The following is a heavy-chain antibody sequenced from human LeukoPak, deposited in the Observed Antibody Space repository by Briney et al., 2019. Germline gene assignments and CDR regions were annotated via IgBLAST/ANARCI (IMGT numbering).Heavy chain of an antibody. D-gene: IGHD6-13*01. V-gene: IGHV3-21*04. CDR2: ISGSSGNT. Sequence: GGSLRLSCAASRFAFSSYAMTWVRQAPGKGLEWVSTISGSSGNTYYADSVKGRFTISRDNAKNSLYLQMNSLRAEDTAVYYCARDVTAAGIGFDIWGQGTMVTVSS. J-gene: IGHJ3*02. CDR3: ARDVTAAGIGFDI. CDR1: RFAFSSYA.